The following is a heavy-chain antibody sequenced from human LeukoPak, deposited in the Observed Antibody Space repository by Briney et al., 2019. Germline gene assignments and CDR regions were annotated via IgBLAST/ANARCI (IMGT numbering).Heavy chain of an antibody. V-gene: IGHV3-30*02. CDR3: AKEELRSIDY. CDR2: IRYDGSNK. Sequence: GGSLRLSCAASGFTFSSYGMHWVRQAPGKGLEWVAFIRYDGSNKYYADSVKGRFTISRDDSKNTLYLQMNSLRAEDTAVYYCAKEELRSIDYWGQGTLVTVSS. D-gene: IGHD1-26*01. J-gene: IGHJ4*02. CDR1: GFTFSSYG.